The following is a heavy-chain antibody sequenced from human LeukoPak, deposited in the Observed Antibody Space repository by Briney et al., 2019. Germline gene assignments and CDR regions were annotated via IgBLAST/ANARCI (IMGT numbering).Heavy chain of an antibody. CDR1: GFTFSSYA. Sequence: GGSLRLSCAASGFTFSSYAMSWVRQAPGKGLEWVSAISGSGGSTYYADSVKGRFTISRDNSKNTLYLQMNSLRAEDTAVYYCAKDWSRYSYGQHYYFDYWGQGTLVTVSS. V-gene: IGHV3-23*01. J-gene: IGHJ4*02. CDR2: ISGSGGST. D-gene: IGHD5-18*01. CDR3: AKDWSRYSYGQHYYFDY.